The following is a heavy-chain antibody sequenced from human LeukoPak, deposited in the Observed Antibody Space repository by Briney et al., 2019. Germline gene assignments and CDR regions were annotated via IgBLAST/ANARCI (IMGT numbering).Heavy chain of an antibody. D-gene: IGHD1-1*01. Sequence: PGGSLRLSCAASGFMFDDFGMTWVRQAPGKGLEWVSSINWNGDITPYADSVKGRFTISRDNAKNALYLQMNSLRPEDTALYFCTRDETGIDYWGQGTLVAVSS. J-gene: IGHJ4*02. CDR3: TRDETGIDY. CDR1: GFMFDDFG. CDR2: INWNGDIT. V-gene: IGHV3-20*04.